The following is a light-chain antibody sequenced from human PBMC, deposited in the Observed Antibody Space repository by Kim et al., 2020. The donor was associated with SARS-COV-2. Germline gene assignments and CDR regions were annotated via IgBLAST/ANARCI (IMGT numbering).Light chain of an antibody. CDR2: DKN. CDR1: SLRSFY. CDR3: NSRDSSGNHVV. J-gene: IGLJ2*01. V-gene: IGLV3-19*01. Sequence: ALGQTVRNTCQGDSLRSFYASWYQQKPGQAPVLVIYDKNNRPSGIPDRFSGSRSGNTASLTITGAQAEDEADYYCNSRDSSGNHVVFGGGTQLTVL.